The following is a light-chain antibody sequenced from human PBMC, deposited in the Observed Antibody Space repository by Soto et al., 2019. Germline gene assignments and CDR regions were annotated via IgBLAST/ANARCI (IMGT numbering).Light chain of an antibody. V-gene: IGKV3-11*01. CDR1: QSVGSY. CDR2: DAS. Sequence: EIVLTQSPATLSLSPGERATLSCRASQSVGSYLAWYQQKPGPTPRLLIYDASNRATDIPAKFSGSGSGTDFTLTIRILEPEDFAVYSSQQRSNWPVTFGQGTRVEIK. J-gene: IGKJ1*01. CDR3: QQRSNWPVT.